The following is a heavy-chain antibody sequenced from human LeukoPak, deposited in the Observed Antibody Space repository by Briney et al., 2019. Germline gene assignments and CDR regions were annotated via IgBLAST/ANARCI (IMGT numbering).Heavy chain of an antibody. CDR1: GFTFRSYT. CDR2: ITTSSSYV. J-gene: IGHJ4*02. D-gene: IGHD2-2*01. Sequence: GESLRLSCAASGFTFRSYTMNWVRQAPGKGLEWVSSITTSSSYVYYADSLKGRFTISRDNAKNSLYLQMNSLRAEDRAVYYCAKAFIEYQLLSAPDYWGQGTLVTVSS. CDR3: AKAFIEYQLLSAPDY. V-gene: IGHV3-21*01.